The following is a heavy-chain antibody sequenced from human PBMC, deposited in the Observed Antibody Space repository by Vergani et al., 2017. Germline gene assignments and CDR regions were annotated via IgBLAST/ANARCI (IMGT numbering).Heavy chain of an antibody. V-gene: IGHV4-4*02. Sequence: QLQLQESGPGLVKPSETLSLTCTVSGGSISSSNWWSWVRQPPGKGLEWIGEIYHSGSTNYNPSLKSRVTISVDKSKSQFSLKLSSLTAADTAVYYCARVYYYDSSGYKAFDIWGQGTMVTVSS. CDR2: IYHSGST. D-gene: IGHD3-22*01. CDR1: GGSISSSNW. CDR3: ARVYYYDSSGYKAFDI. J-gene: IGHJ3*02.